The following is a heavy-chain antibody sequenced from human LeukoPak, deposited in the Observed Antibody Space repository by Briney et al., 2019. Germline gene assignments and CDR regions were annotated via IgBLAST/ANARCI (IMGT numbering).Heavy chain of an antibody. CDR3: ACGGGSLDAFDI. Sequence: SQTLSLTCAVSGGSISSGGYSWSWIRQPPGKGLEWIGYIYYSGSTYYNPSPKSRVTISVDTSKNQFSLKLSSVTAADTAVYYCACGGGSLDAFDIWGQGTMVTVSS. V-gene: IGHV4-31*11. CDR2: IYYSGST. J-gene: IGHJ3*02. CDR1: GGSISSGGYS. D-gene: IGHD2-21*01.